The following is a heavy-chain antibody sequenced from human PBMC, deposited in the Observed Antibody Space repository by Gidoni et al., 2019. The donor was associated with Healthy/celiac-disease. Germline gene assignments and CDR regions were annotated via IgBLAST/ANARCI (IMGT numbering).Heavy chain of an antibody. V-gene: IGHV4-59*08. CDR2: IYYSGST. J-gene: IGHJ4*02. D-gene: IGHD5-12*01. CDR3: ARHGGGYAFDY. CDR1: GGSISSYY. Sequence: QVQLQESGPGLVKPSETLSITCTVSGGSISSYYWSWIRQPPGKGLEWIGYIYYSGSTNYNPSLKSRVTISVDTSKNQFSLKLSSVTAADTAVYYCARHGGGYAFDYWGQGTLVTVSS.